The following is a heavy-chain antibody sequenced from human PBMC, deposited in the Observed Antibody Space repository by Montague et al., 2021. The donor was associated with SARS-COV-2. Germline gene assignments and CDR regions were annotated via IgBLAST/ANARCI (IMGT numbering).Heavy chain of an antibody. V-gene: IGHV4-4*02. CDR3: ARDDGWSAY. CDR2: IYHSGST. J-gene: IGHJ4*02. Sequence: SETLSLTCAVSGGSISNSNWCTWVRQPPGKGLEWIGEIYHSGSTNYNSSLRSRVTISVDKSNNQFSLKLTSVTAADTAVYYCARDDGWSAYWGQGTLVTVSS. D-gene: IGHD3-3*01. CDR1: GGSISNSNW.